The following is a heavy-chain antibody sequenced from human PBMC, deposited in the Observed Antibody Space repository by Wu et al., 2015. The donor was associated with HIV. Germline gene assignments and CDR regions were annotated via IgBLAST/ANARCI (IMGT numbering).Heavy chain of an antibody. V-gene: IGHV1-69*15. CDR2: LIPMYDTA. D-gene: IGHD5-18*01. CDR1: GDTFRIYA. CDR3: AGGGGRTSMDPFDF. Sequence: QVQLVQSGAEVKKPGSSVKVSCKAPGDTFRIYALSWVRQAPGQGLEWMGRLIPMYDTADYAQRFQGRVTITADVSTSTAYMVVSSLRSDDTAVYYCAGGGGRTSMDPFDFWGQGTLVTVSS. J-gene: IGHJ4*02.